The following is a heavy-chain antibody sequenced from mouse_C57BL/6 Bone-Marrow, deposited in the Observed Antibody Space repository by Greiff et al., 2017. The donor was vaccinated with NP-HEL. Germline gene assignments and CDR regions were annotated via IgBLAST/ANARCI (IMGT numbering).Heavy chain of an antibody. Sequence: VHVKQSGPELVKPGASVKISCKASGYSFTGYYMNWVKQSPEKSLEWIGEINPSTGGTTYNQKFKAKATLTVDKSSSTAYMQLKSLTSEDSAVYYCARERTYPTYYSNYVGFDYWGQGTTLTVSS. CDR1: GYSFTGYY. CDR3: ARERTYPTYYSNYVGFDY. J-gene: IGHJ2*01. V-gene: IGHV1-42*01. CDR2: INPSTGGT. D-gene: IGHD2-5*01.